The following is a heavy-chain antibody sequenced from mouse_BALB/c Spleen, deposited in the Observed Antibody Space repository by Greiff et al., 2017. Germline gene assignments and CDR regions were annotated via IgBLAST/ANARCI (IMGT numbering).Heavy chain of an antibody. J-gene: IGHJ2*01. CDR3: ARDGDGNYGYFDY. V-gene: IGHV5-4*02. CDR2: ISDGGSYT. Sequence: EVQGVESGGGLVKPGGSLKLSCAASGFTFSDYYMYWVRQTPEKRLEWVATISDGGSYTYYPDSVKGRFTISRDNAKNNLYLQMSSLKSEDTAMYYCARDGDGNYGYFDYWGQGTTLTVSS. CDR1: GFTFSDYY. D-gene: IGHD2-1*01.